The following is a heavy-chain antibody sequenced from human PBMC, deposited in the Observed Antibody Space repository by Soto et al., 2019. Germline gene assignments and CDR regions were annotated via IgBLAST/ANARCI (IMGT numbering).Heavy chain of an antibody. J-gene: IGHJ5*02. CDR1: GYTFTNND. V-gene: IGHV1-8*01. Sequence: QVQLVQSGAEVKKPGASVKVSCKASGYTFTNNDVSWVRRATGQGLEWMGWMNPGSGDTGYAQKFQGRVTMTRDISIATAYMELNSLTSEDTAIYYCARMESFGSLNWFDPWGQGTLVTVSS. D-gene: IGHD5-18*01. CDR3: ARMESFGSLNWFDP. CDR2: MNPGSGDT.